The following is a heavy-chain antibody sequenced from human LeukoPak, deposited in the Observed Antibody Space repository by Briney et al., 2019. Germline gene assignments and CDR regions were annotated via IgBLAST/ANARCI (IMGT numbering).Heavy chain of an antibody. CDR1: GYTFTSYY. CDR3: ARSLNYYDSSGTGDY. Sequence: ASVKVSCKASGYTFTSYYMHWVRQAPGQGLVWMGIINPSGGSTSYAQKFQGRVTMTRDTSTSTVYMELSSLRSEDTAVYYCARSLNYYDSSGTGDYWGQGTLVTVSS. V-gene: IGHV1-46*01. CDR2: INPSGGST. D-gene: IGHD3-22*01. J-gene: IGHJ4*02.